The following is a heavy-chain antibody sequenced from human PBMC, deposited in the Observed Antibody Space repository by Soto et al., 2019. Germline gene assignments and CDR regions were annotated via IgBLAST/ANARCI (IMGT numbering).Heavy chain of an antibody. CDR2: MNPNSGNT. J-gene: IGHJ6*02. V-gene: IGHV1-8*01. CDR1: GYTFTSYD. CDR3: ARASSGGLNYYYGMDV. Sequence: QVQLVQSGAEVKKPGASVKVSCKASGYTFTSYDINWVRQATGQGLEWMGWMNPNSGNTGYAQKFQGRVTMTRNTSISTAYMELSGLRSEDTAVYYCARASSGGLNYYYGMDVWGQGTTVTVSS. D-gene: IGHD2-8*02.